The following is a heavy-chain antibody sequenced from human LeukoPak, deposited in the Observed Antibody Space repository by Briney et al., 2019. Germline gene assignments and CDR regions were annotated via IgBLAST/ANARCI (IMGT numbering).Heavy chain of an antibody. CDR1: GGSLSTDY. Sequence: SETLSLTCAVSGGSLSTDYWNWLRLPPGRGLEWIGNIYYTGSTNYNSSLKSRVTISVDTSKNQFSLKLTSVTAADTAVYYCARQFLPAAPFDPWAREPWSPSPQ. CDR3: ARQFLPAAPFDP. CDR2: IYYTGST. V-gene: IGHV4-59*08. J-gene: IGHJ5*02. D-gene: IGHD6-25*01.